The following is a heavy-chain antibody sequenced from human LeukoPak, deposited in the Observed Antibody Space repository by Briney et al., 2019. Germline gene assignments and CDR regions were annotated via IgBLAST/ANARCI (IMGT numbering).Heavy chain of an antibody. CDR3: ARPRLIAKWSRLSYFDY. V-gene: IGHV1-18*01. D-gene: IGHD2-15*01. CDR1: GYTFTSYG. CDR2: ISAYNGNT. Sequence: ASVKVSCTASGYTFTSYGISWVRQAPGQGLEWMGWISAYNGNTNYAQKLQGRVTMTTDTSTSTAYMELRSLRSDDTAVYYCARPRLIAKWSRLSYFDYWGQGTLVTVSS. J-gene: IGHJ4*02.